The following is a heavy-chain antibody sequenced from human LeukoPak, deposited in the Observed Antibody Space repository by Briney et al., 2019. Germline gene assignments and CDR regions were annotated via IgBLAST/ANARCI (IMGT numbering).Heavy chain of an antibody. CDR3: ARGRGGSY. CDR1: GGSFSGYY. V-gene: IGHV4-34*01. D-gene: IGHD6-25*01. CDR2: INRSGST. J-gene: IGHJ4*02. Sequence: SETLSLTCAVYGGSFSGYYWSWIRQPPGKGLEWIGEINRSGSTNYNPSLKSRVTISVDTSKNQFSLKLSSVTAADTAVYYCARGRGGSYWGQGTLVTVSS.